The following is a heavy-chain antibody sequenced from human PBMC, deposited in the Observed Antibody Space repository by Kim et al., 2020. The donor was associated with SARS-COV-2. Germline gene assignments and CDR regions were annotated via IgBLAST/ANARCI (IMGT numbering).Heavy chain of an antibody. J-gene: IGHJ5*02. CDR3: AKDGYSSGWASYNWFDP. D-gene: IGHD6-19*01. CDR1: GFTFDDYA. CDR2: ISWNSGSI. Sequence: GGSLRLSCAASGFTFDDYAMHWVRQAPGKGLEWVSGISWNSGSIGYADSVKGRFTISRDNAKNSLYLQMNSLRAEDTALYYCAKDGYSSGWASYNWFDPWGQGTLVTVSS. V-gene: IGHV3-9*01.